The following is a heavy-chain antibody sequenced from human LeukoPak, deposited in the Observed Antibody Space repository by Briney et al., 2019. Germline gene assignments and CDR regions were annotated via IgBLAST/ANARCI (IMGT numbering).Heavy chain of an antibody. CDR1: GGSISSGSYY. J-gene: IGHJ3*02. CDR3: ARVTMIVVWGAFDI. D-gene: IGHD3-22*01. V-gene: IGHV4-61*02. Sequence: PSETLSLTCTVSGGSISSGSYYWSWIRQPAGKGLEWIGRIYTSGRTNYNPSLKSRVTISVDTSKNQFSLKLSSVTAADTAVYYCARVTMIVVWGAFDIWGQGTMVTVSS. CDR2: IYTSGRT.